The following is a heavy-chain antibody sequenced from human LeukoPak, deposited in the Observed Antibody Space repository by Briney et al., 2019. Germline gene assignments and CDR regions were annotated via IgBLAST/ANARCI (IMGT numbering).Heavy chain of an antibody. CDR3: ARGGRITMIVVVIGSDY. CDR1: GYTFTGYY. Sequence: KPGASVKVSCKASGYTFTGYYMHWVRQAPGQGLEWMGRTNPNSGGTNYAQKFQGRVTMTRDTSISTAYMELSRLRSDDTAVYYCARGGRITMIVVVIGSDYWGQGTLVTVSS. CDR2: TNPNSGGT. D-gene: IGHD3-22*01. V-gene: IGHV1-2*06. J-gene: IGHJ4*02.